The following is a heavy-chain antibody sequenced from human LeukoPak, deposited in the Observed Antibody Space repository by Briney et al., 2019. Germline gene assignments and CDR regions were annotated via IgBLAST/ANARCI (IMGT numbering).Heavy chain of an antibody. Sequence: SETLSLTCTVSGGSISRSSYYWGWIRQPPGKGLEWIGSFYYSGSTYYNSSLKSRVTISVDTSKNQFSLKLSSVTAADTAVYFCARDYGDHAFDCWGQGTLVTVSS. J-gene: IGHJ4*02. V-gene: IGHV4-39*01. CDR3: ARDYGDHAFDC. D-gene: IGHD4-17*01. CDR1: GGSISRSSYY. CDR2: FYYSGST.